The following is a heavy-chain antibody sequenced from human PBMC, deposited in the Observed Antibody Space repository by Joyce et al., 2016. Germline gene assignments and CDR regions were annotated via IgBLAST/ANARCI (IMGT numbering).Heavy chain of an antibody. CDR1: GFIFSDYD. V-gene: IGHV3-30*04. Sequence: QVQLEESGGGVVQLGKSLRLSCAASGFIFSDYDMHWVRQAPGKDLEWVAVISYNGKTQNYADSVKGRFTIARDSSKSTLYLQMNRLRTEDTAVYYSVRDSLRVGEMSWFDPWGQGVLATVSS. CDR2: ISYNGKTQ. J-gene: IGHJ5*02. CDR3: VRDSLRVGEMSWFDP. D-gene: IGHD3-10*01.